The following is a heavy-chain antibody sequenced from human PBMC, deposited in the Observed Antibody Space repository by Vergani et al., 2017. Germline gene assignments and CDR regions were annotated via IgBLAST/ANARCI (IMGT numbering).Heavy chain of an antibody. Sequence: EVQLVESGGGLVQPGGSLRLSCAASGFTFSSYEMNWVRQAPGKGLERVSSISSSSSYIYYADSVKGRFTISRDNAKNSLYLQMNSLRAEDTAVYYCARDRYYGSGIDAFDIWGQGTMVTVSS. J-gene: IGHJ3*02. CDR1: GFTFSSYE. CDR2: ISSSSSYI. V-gene: IGHV3-48*03. D-gene: IGHD3-10*01. CDR3: ARDRYYGSGIDAFDI.